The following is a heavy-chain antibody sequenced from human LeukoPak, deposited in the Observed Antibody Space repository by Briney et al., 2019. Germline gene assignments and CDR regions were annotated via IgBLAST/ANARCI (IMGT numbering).Heavy chain of an antibody. CDR3: ARSQSLWFGELNWFDP. CDR1: GFTFSSYA. D-gene: IGHD3-10*01. CDR2: ISYDGSNK. Sequence: SGGSLRLSCAASGFTFSSYAMHWVRQAPGKGLEWVAVISYDGSNKYYADSVKGRFTISRDNPKNTLYLQMNSLRAEDTAVYYCARSQSLWFGELNWFDPWGQGTLVTVSS. V-gene: IGHV3-30*04. J-gene: IGHJ5*02.